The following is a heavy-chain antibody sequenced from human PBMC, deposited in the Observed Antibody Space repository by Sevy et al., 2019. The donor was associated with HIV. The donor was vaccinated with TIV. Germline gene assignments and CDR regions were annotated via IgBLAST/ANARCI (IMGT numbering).Heavy chain of an antibody. Sequence: GVSLRLSCSASGFRLNTYAMHWVRQAPGKGLEWVSVISSTGNFESYAASVKGRFTISKDNSKNTVSLQMNSLRPEDTAMYYCARDAGYTTKFHPLHWGQGTLVTVSS. CDR3: ARDAGYTTKFHPLH. D-gene: IGHD5-12*01. J-gene: IGHJ4*02. V-gene: IGHV3-30*04. CDR1: GFRLNTYA. CDR2: ISSTGNFE.